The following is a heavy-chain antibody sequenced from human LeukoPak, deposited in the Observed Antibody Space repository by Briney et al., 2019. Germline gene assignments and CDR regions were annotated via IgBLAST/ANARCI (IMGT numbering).Heavy chain of an antibody. D-gene: IGHD3-3*01. J-gene: IGHJ4*02. CDR3: AKRVGDY. CDR1: GFTFSTYG. V-gene: IGHV3-23*01. CDR2: VSGSGGST. Sequence: GGSLRLSCAASGFTFSTYGMSWVRQAPGEGLEWVSTVSGSGGSTYYADSVKGRFTISRDNSKNTLYLQMNSLRAEDTAVYYCAKRVGDYWGQGTLVTVSS.